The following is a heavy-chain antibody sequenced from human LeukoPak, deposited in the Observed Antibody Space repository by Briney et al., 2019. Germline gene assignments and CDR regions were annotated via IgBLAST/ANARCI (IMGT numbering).Heavy chain of an antibody. D-gene: IGHD3-22*01. CDR3: ARDFYDSSGYFLGLCY. Sequence: GASVKVSCKASGYTFTSYDINWVRQATGQGLEWMGWMNPNSGNTGYAQKFQGRVTMTRNTSISTAYMELSSLRSEDTAVYYCARDFYDSSGYFLGLCYWGQGTLVTVSS. J-gene: IGHJ4*02. CDR2: MNPNSGNT. V-gene: IGHV1-8*01. CDR1: GYTFTSYD.